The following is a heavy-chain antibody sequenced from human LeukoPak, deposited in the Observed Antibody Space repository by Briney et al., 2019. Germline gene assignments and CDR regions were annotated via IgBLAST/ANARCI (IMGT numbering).Heavy chain of an antibody. D-gene: IGHD6-19*01. V-gene: IGHV3-49*03. CDR3: TRPYSSGRNWFDP. CDR1: GFTFGDYA. Sequence: PGGSLRLSCTASGFTFGDYAMSWFRQAPGKGLEWVGFIRSKAYGGTTEYAASVKGRFTISRDDSKSIAYLQMNSLKTEDTAVYYCTRPYSSGRNWFDPWGQGTLVTVSS. CDR2: IRSKAYGGTT. J-gene: IGHJ5*02.